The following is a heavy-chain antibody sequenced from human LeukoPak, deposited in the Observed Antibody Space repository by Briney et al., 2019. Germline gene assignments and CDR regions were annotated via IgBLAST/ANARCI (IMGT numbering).Heavy chain of an antibody. Sequence: GASVKVSRKASGYTFTSYGISWVRQAPGQGLEWMGWISAYNGNTNYAQKLQGRVTMTTDTSTSTAYMELRSLRSDDTAVYYCARDRGSDIVVVPAAKSLDYWGQGTLVTVSS. CDR1: GYTFTSYG. J-gene: IGHJ4*02. V-gene: IGHV1-18*01. D-gene: IGHD2-2*01. CDR2: ISAYNGNT. CDR3: ARDRGSDIVVVPAAKSLDY.